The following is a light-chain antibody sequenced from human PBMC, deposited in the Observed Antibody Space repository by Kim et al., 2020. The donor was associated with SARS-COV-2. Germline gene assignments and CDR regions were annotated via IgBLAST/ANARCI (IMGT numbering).Light chain of an antibody. J-gene: IGLJ1*01. V-gene: IGLV2-23*02. CDR3: CSYAGTTTFDL. CDR1: SRDVGNYNL. Sequence: SITVSCTETSRDVGNYNLVSWYQQFPGKAPQLLIYEVNKRPSGVSSRFSGSKSGNTASLTIFGLQADDEADYYCCSYAGTTTFDLFGTGTKVTVL. CDR2: EVN.